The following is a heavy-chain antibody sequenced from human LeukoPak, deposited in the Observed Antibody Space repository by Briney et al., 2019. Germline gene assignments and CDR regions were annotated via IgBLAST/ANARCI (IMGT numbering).Heavy chain of an antibody. Sequence: SETLSLTCTVSGGSISSSSYYWGWIRQPPGKGLEWIGSIYYSGSTYYNPSLKSRVTISVDTSKNQFSLKLSSVTAADTAVYYCAREVGGSGNLDYWGQGTLVTVSS. V-gene: IGHV4-39*07. CDR3: AREVGGSGNLDY. CDR2: IYYSGST. J-gene: IGHJ4*02. D-gene: IGHD3-10*01. CDR1: GGSISSSSYY.